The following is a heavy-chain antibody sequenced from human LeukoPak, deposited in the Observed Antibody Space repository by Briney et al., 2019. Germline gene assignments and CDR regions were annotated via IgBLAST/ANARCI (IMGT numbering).Heavy chain of an antibody. CDR3: ARHYGSGMDYFDP. J-gene: IGHJ5*02. V-gene: IGHV4-61*02. CDR1: SGSISSSNYY. Sequence: SETLSLTCTVSSGSISSSNYYWSWIRQPAGKGLEWIGRIYTSGSTNYNPSLNSRVTISVDTSKNQCSLKLTSVTAADTAVYYCARHYGSGMDYFDPWGQGTLVTVSS. CDR2: IYTSGST. D-gene: IGHD3-10*01.